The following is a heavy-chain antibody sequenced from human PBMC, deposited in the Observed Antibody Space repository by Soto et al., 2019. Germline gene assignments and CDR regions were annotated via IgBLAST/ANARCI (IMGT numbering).Heavy chain of an antibody. CDR2: VSANGRNT. Sequence: LRLSCAASGFTFSSYAMNWVRQAPGKGLEWVSSVSANGRNTYYADSVKGRFTVSRDKSKNALFLQLDSLRVEDTAIYYCAKDLSSLGWLALGAPLDSRGPGTLVTVSS. D-gene: IGHD3-22*01. CDR1: GFTFSSYA. J-gene: IGHJ4*02. CDR3: AKDLSSLGWLALGAPLDS. V-gene: IGHV3-23*01.